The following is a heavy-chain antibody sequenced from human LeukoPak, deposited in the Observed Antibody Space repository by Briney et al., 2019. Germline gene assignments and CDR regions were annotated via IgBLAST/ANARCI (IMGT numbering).Heavy chain of an antibody. Sequence: PGGSLRLSCAASGFPFSDYAMHWVRQAPGKGLEWVAVVWKDGSNKNYADSVQGRFTVSRDDSKKTVFLHLNSLRDDDTAVYYCVRGKAGLDYWGQGTLVTVSS. V-gene: IGHV3-33*01. J-gene: IGHJ4*02. D-gene: IGHD6-13*01. CDR2: VWKDGSNK. CDR1: GFPFSDYA. CDR3: VRGKAGLDY.